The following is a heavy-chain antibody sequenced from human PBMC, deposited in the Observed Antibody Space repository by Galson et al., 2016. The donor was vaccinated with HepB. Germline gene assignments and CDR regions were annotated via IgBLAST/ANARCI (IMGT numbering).Heavy chain of an antibody. J-gene: IGHJ4*02. CDR1: GFTFSSYS. CDR2: ISSSGSTI. CDR3: ARRSRSAFDY. Sequence: SLRLSCAASGFTFSSYSMTWVRQAPGTGPEWVSYISSSGSTIYYADSVKGRFTISRDNAKNSLFLQVNSLRDEDTAVYYCARRSRSAFDYWGPGTLVTVSS. V-gene: IGHV3-48*02.